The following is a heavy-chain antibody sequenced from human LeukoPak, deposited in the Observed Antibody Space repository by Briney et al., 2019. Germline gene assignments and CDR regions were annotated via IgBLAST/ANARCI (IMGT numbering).Heavy chain of an antibody. D-gene: IGHD3-22*01. J-gene: IGHJ4*02. Sequence: ASVKVSCKASGYTFTGYYMHWVRQAPGQGLEWMGWINPNSGGTSYAQKFQGRVTMTRDTSTSTVYMELSSLRSEDTAVYYCARGDRYYDTSGYRSFDHWGQGTLVTVSS. CDR1: GYTFTGYY. CDR2: INPNSGGT. V-gene: IGHV1-2*02. CDR3: ARGDRYYDTSGYRSFDH.